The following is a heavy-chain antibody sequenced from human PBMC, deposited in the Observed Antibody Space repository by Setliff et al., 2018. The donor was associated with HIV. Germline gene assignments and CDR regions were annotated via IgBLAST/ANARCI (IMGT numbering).Heavy chain of an antibody. J-gene: IGHJ4*02. D-gene: IGHD2-15*01. CDR3: GRAPPYCSGGSCADY. Sequence: PGGSLRLSCAASGFTFSDYYMSWIRQAPGKGLEWISYISHSSSSRIYYADSVKGRFTVSRDNAKNSLYLQMNNLRAEDTAVYYCGRAPPYCSGGSCADYWGQGTLVTVSS. CDR1: GFTFSDYY. V-gene: IGHV3-11*04. CDR2: ISHSSSSRI.